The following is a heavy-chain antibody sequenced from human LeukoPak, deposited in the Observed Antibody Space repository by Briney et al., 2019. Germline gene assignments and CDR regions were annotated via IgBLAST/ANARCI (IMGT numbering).Heavy chain of an antibody. CDR2: INSDGSST. V-gene: IGHV3-74*01. J-gene: IGHJ5*02. CDR3: ERGHILRSPSTVGWFDP. CDR1: GFTFSSYW. D-gene: IGHD2-21*01. Sequence: GGSLRLSCAASGFTFSSYWMHWVRQAPGKGLVWVSRINSDGSSTSYADSVKGRFTISRDNAKNTLYLQMNSLRAEDTAVYYCERGHILRSPSTVGWFDPWGQGTLATVSS.